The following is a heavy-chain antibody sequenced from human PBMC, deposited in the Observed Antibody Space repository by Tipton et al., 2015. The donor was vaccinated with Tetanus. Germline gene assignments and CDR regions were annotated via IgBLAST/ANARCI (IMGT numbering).Heavy chain of an antibody. CDR3: ARGSDIVVVPGITRADWFDP. CDR2: VDRSGTT. Sequence: TLSLTCAVSGASFSGSYWSWVRQPAGKGLEWIGRVDRSGTTTYNPSLKGRVTMSLDTSKNQFSLKLTSVTAADTAMYYCARGSDIVVVPGITRADWFDPWGQGTLVTVSS. J-gene: IGHJ5*02. CDR1: GASFSGSY. D-gene: IGHD2-2*01. V-gene: IGHV4-4*07.